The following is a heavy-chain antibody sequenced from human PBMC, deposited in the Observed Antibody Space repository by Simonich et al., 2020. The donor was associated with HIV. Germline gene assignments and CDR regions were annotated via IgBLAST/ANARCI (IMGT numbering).Heavy chain of an antibody. V-gene: IGHV4-34*01. D-gene: IGHD2-15*01. CDR2: INHRGST. CDR3: ARRRLLLRSGYFQH. J-gene: IGHJ1*01. CDR1: GGSFSGYY. Sequence: QVQLQQWGAGLLKPSENLSLTCAVDGGSFSGYYWSWNRQHPGKGLEWMGEINHRGSTNYNPSLKSRGTIAVYTSKNQFSRKLSSVTAADTAVYYCARRRLLLRSGYFQHWGQGTLVTVSS.